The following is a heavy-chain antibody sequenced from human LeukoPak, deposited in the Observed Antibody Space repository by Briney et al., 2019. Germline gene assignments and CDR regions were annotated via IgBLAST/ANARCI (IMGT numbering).Heavy chain of an antibody. CDR2: ISSSGRTT. Sequence: GGSLRLSCVASGFTFSSYEMNWVRQAPGKGLEWVSYISSSGRTTYYADSVKGRFTISRDNAKNSLYLQMNILRAEDTVVYYCARDSDSSGYFDSWGQGTLVTVSS. V-gene: IGHV3-48*03. CDR3: ARDSDSSGYFDS. CDR1: GFTFSSYE. J-gene: IGHJ4*02. D-gene: IGHD3-22*01.